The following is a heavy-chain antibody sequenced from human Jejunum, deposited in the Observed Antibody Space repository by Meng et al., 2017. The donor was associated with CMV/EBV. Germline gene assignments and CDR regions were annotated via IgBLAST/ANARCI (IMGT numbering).Heavy chain of an antibody. CDR2: IYSGGST. V-gene: IGHV3-53*01. CDR3: ATFGRDDYSNFGGYIFYYYAMDV. D-gene: IGHD4-11*01. J-gene: IGHJ6*02. Sequence: MNWVRQAPGKGLEWVSVIYSGGSTYYADSVKGRFTISRDNSKNTLFLQMNSLRAEDTAVYYCATFGRDDYSNFGGYIFYYYAMDVWGQGTTVTVSS.